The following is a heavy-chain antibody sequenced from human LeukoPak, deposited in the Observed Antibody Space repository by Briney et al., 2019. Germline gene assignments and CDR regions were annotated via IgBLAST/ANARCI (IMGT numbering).Heavy chain of an antibody. J-gene: IGHJ3*02. V-gene: IGHV3-9*01. CDR1: GFTFDDYH. D-gene: IGHD3-3*01. CDR3: AKDMDVGNFGAFDI. CDR2: FSCSMGSI. Sequence: GGSLRLSCAASGFTFDDYHVQRVRQAPGEGVEWLSGFSCSMGSIGYEDSVKGRFTISRDNAKNSLYLQMTSLRAEDTALYYCAKDMDVGNFGAFDIWGQGTMVTVSS.